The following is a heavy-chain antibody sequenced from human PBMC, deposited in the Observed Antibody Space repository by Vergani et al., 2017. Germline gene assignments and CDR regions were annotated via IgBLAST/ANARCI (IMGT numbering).Heavy chain of an antibody. CDR3: ARAGYYDSSGYSYFDY. CDR2: IYYSGST. Sequence: QVQLQDSGPGLVKPSETLSLTCTVSGGSISSYYWSWIRQPPGKGLEWIGYIYYSGSTNYNPSLKSRVTISVDTSKNQFSLKLSSVTAADTAVYYCARAGYYDSSGYSYFDYWGQGTLVTVSS. V-gene: IGHV4-59*01. D-gene: IGHD3-22*01. J-gene: IGHJ4*02. CDR1: GGSISSYY.